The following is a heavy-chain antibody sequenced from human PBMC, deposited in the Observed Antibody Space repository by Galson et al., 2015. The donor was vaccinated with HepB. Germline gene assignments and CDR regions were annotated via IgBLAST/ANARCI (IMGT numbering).Heavy chain of an antibody. Sequence: SCKASGYTFTGYYMHWVRQAPGQGLEWMGWISAYNGNTNYAQKLQGRVTMTTDTSTSTAYMELRSLRSDDTAVFYCARVMITFGGVIVNAFDIWGQGTMVTVSS. V-gene: IGHV1-18*04. CDR2: ISAYNGNT. D-gene: IGHD3-16*02. CDR1: GYTFTGYY. J-gene: IGHJ3*02. CDR3: ARVMITFGGVIVNAFDI.